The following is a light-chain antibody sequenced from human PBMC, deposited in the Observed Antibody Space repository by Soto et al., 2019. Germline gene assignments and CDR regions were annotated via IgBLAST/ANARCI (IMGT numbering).Light chain of an antibody. Sequence: QSVLTQPPSASGTPGQRVTISCSGSNSNIGTRNGVHWYQQLPGRAPKLLIYGNGNRPSGVPDRFSVSKSGASASLAITGLQAEDEADYYCQSYDSEVNGLYVFGTGTQLTVL. J-gene: IGLJ1*01. CDR1: NSNIGTRNG. CDR3: QSYDSEVNGLYV. CDR2: GNG. V-gene: IGLV1-40*01.